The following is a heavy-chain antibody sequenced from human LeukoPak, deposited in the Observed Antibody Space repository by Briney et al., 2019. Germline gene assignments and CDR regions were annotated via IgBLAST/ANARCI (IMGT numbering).Heavy chain of an antibody. D-gene: IGHD3-10*01. CDR1: GGSFSGYY. CDR3: ASGWFGV. V-gene: IGHV4-34*01. J-gene: IGHJ6*04. Sequence: TSETLSLTCAVYGGSFSGYYWSWIRQPPGKGLEWIGEINHSGSTNYNPSLKSRVTISVDTSKNQFSLKLSSVTAADTAVYYCASGWFGVWGKGTTVTISS. CDR2: INHSGST.